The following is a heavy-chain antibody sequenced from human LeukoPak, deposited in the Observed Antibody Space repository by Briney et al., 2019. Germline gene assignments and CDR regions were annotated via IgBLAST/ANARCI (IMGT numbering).Heavy chain of an antibody. CDR2: ISSSGSTI. J-gene: IGHJ6*03. Sequence: PGGSLRLSCAASGFTFSSYEMNWVRRAPGKGLEWVSYISSSGSTIYYADSVKGRFTISRDNAKNSLYLQMNSLRAEDTAVYYCARVTDYGDLRYYYYYMDVWGKGTTVTISS. V-gene: IGHV3-48*03. CDR1: GFTFSSYE. CDR3: ARVTDYGDLRYYYYYMDV. D-gene: IGHD4-17*01.